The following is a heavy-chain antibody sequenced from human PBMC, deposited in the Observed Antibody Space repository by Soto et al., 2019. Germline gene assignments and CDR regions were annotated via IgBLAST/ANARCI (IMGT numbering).Heavy chain of an antibody. D-gene: IGHD1-1*01. J-gene: IGHJ6*02. Sequence: SETLSLTCTVSGASMNIATEYWAWIRQHPGKGLEWLGHIHYSGSTYYNPSLKSRLTISVDTSKTQFSLTLSSVTAADTAVYYCARDRRVLERRGGYYYYVMDVWGQGTTVTVSS. CDR1: GASMNIATEY. V-gene: IGHV4-31*03. CDR2: IHYSGST. CDR3: ARDRRVLERRGGYYYYVMDV.